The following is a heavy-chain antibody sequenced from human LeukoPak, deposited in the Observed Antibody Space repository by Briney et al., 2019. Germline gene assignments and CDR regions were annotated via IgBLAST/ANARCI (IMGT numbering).Heavy chain of an antibody. CDR1: GFTFSDYY. Sequence: GGSLRLSCAASGFTFSDYYMSWIRQAPGKALEWVSYVSSGSSTIYYADSVKGRFTVSRDNGKRPLYLHMNSLRAEDTAVYYCARDGGIQLWLYYFDYWGQGTLVTVSS. CDR3: ARDGGIQLWLYYFDY. J-gene: IGHJ4*02. D-gene: IGHD5-18*01. CDR2: VSSGSSTI. V-gene: IGHV3-11*04.